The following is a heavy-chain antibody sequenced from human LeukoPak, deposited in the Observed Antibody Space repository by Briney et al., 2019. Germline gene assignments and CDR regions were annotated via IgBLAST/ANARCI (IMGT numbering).Heavy chain of an antibody. Sequence: SETLSLTCAVYGGSFSGYYWSWIRQPPGKGLEWIGEINHSGSTKYNPSLKSRVTISVDTSKNQFSLKLSSVTAADTAVYYCARGRGGYYGSGSPSGFDPWGQGTLVTVSS. CDR3: ARGRGGYYGSGSPSGFDP. J-gene: IGHJ5*02. CDR1: GGSFSGYY. CDR2: INHSGST. V-gene: IGHV4-34*01. D-gene: IGHD3-10*01.